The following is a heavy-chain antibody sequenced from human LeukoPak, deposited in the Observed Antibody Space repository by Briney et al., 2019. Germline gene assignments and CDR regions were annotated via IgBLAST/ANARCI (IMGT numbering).Heavy chain of an antibody. CDR3: ARRIGYVDY. D-gene: IGHD6-13*01. Sequence: GGSLRLSCAASGFTFSSYGMTWVRQASGKGLEWVSAITTTGSTYYADSVKGRFTISRDNSENTLYLQMNTLRAEDTAVCYCARRIGYVDYWGQGTLVTVSS. CDR2: ITTTGST. J-gene: IGHJ4*02. V-gene: IGHV3-23*01. CDR1: GFTFSSYG.